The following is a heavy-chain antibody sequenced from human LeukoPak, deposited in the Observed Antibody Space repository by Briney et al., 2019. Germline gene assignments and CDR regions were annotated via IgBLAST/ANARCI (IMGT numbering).Heavy chain of an antibody. Sequence: SETLSLTCTVSGDSIASGTYSWGWIRQPPRKGLEWIGSIYYSGSTYYNPSLKSRVTISVDTSKNQFPLKLSSVTAADTAVYYCARHAGGIAATGTRPFDHWGQGTLVTVSS. CDR3: ARHAGGIAATGTRPFDH. CDR2: IYYSGST. CDR1: GDSIASGTYS. D-gene: IGHD6-13*01. V-gene: IGHV4-39*01. J-gene: IGHJ4*02.